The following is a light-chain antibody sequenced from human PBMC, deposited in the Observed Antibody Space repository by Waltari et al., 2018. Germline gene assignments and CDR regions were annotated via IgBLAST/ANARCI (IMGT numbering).Light chain of an antibody. J-gene: IGKJ2*03. CDR2: SAS. V-gene: IGKV1-33*01. CDR3: QQGDNFPSS. Sequence: DIQMSQSPSSLSASVGDTVTITRRASQDISDYLNWYQQKTGRAPKLLIYSASSLATGVPSRFRGSGSGTDFSLTISSLQPEDFVTYYCQQGDNFPSSFGQGTKVEIK. CDR1: QDISDY.